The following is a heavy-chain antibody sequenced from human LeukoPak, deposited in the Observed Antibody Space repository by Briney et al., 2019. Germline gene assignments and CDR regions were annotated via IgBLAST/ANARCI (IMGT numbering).Heavy chain of an antibody. D-gene: IGHD3-9*01. CDR1: GGSFSGYY. CDR2: INHSGST. J-gene: IGHJ4*02. Sequence: SETLSLTCAVYGGSFSGYYWSWIRHPPGKGLELIGEINHSGSTNYNPSLKSRVTMSVDTSKNQFSLKLSSVTAAYTAVYYCARVGYDILTGYYFDYWGQGTLVTVSS. CDR3: ARVGYDILTGYYFDY. V-gene: IGHV4-34*01.